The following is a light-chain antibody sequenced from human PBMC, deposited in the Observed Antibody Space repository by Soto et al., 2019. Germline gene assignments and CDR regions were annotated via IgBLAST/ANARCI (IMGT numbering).Light chain of an antibody. J-gene: IGKJ1*01. CDR2: DTS. V-gene: IGKV3-11*01. Sequence: PGERATLSCRASQSLSSSLAWYQQKPGQAPRVLICDTSSRATGIPARFSGSGSGTDFTLTISSLEPEDSAVYYCHQRSNWWTFGQGTRVEIK. CDR3: HQRSNWWT. CDR1: QSLSSS.